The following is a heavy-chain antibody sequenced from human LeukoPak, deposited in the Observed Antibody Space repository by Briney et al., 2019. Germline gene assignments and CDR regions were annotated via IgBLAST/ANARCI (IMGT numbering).Heavy chain of an antibody. Sequence: GGSLRLSCAASGFTFSSYAMHWVRQAPGKGLEWVAVISYDGSNKYYADSVKGRFTISRDNSKNTLYLQMNSLRAEDTAVYYCARAICSGGSCYEDYWGQGTLVTVSS. J-gene: IGHJ4*02. D-gene: IGHD2-15*01. CDR3: ARAICSGGSCYEDY. V-gene: IGHV3-30-3*01. CDR1: GFTFSSYA. CDR2: ISYDGSNK.